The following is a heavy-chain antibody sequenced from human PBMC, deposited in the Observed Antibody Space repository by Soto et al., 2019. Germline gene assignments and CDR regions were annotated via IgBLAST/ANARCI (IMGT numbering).Heavy chain of an antibody. Sequence: GGSLRLSCAASGFTFSSYGMHWVRQAPGKGLEWVAVISYDGSNKYYADSVKGRFTISRDNSKNTLYLQMNSLRAEDTAVYYCAKDRDGYETYYYYGMDVWGQGTTVTVSS. V-gene: IGHV3-30*18. CDR2: ISYDGSNK. CDR3: AKDRDGYETYYYYGMDV. J-gene: IGHJ6*02. CDR1: GFTFSSYG. D-gene: IGHD5-12*01.